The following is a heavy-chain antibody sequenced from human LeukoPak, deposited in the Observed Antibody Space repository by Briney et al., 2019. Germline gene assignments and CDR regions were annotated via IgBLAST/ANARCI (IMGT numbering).Heavy chain of an antibody. J-gene: IGHJ3*02. D-gene: IGHD3-22*01. CDR1: GVSISSSY. V-gene: IGHV4-59*01. CDR2: IYYNGNT. CDR3: VRGNYDNRGYSNAFDI. Sequence: SGTLSLTCTVSGVSISSSYWSWIRQPPGKRLESIGYIYYNGNTNSNPSLKSRVTISADTSKNQFSLKLSPVTTADTAVYYCVRGNYDNRGYSNAFDIWGQGAMVTVSS.